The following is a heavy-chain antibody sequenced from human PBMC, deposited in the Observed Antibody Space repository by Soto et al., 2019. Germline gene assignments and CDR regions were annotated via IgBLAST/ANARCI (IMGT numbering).Heavy chain of an antibody. CDR1: GFTFSSYA. V-gene: IGHV3-23*01. D-gene: IGHD2-2*01. CDR2: ISGSGGST. CDR3: AKVDIVVVPAARGYFDY. J-gene: IGHJ4*02. Sequence: GGSLRLSCAASGFTFSSYAMSWVRQAPGKGLEWVSAISGSGGSTYYADSVKGRFTISRDNSKNTMYLQMNSLRAEDTAVYYSAKVDIVVVPAARGYFDYWGQGTLVTVSS.